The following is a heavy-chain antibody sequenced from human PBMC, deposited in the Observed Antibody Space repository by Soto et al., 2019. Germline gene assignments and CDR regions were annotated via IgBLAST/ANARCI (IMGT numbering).Heavy chain of an antibody. CDR1: GYTFTSYD. CDR3: ARGPPKWGFDY. CDR2: MSSNSGHT. D-gene: IGHD7-27*01. V-gene: IGHV1-8*01. J-gene: IGHJ4*02. Sequence: QVQLVQSGAEVKEPGASVKVSCKASGYTFTSYDFNWVRQATGQGLEWMGWMSSNSGHTGYAQKFQGRVTMTRNTSISTAYMELSSLRSEDTAVYCCARGPPKWGFDYWGQGVLVTVSS.